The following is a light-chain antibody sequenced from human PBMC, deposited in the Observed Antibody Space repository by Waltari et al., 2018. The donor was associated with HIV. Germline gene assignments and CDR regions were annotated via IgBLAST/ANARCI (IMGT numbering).Light chain of an antibody. J-gene: IGLJ3*02. CDR2: SDH. CDR3: QSFDNSLSAVL. Sequence: QSVLPQPPSVSGAPGQTVTISCTGTSSNIGAHSGVTWYQQRPGTAPRLLIFSDHNRPSGVPDRFSGSRSGTSASLAITGLQAEDESDYYCQSFDNSLSAVLFGGGTKLTVL. V-gene: IGLV1-40*01. CDR1: SSNIGAHSG.